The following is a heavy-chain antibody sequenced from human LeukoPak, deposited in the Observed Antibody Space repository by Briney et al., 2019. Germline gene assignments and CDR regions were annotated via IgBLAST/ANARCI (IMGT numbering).Heavy chain of an antibody. CDR2: INHSGST. Sequence: PETLSLTCAVYGGSFIGYYWSWIRQPPGKGLEWIGEINHSGSTNYNPSLKSRVTISLDTSKNQFSLKLSSVTAADTAVYYCARVETIFGVVLNNWFDPWGKGTLVTVSS. CDR3: ARVETIFGVVLNNWFDP. J-gene: IGHJ5*02. V-gene: IGHV4-34*01. CDR1: GGSFIGYY. D-gene: IGHD3-3*01.